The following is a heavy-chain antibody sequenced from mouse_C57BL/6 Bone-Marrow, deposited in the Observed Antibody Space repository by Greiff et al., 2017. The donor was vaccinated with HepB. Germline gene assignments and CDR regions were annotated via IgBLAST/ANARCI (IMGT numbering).Heavy chain of an antibody. CDR3: ALITWGYFDV. D-gene: IGHD2-4*01. CDR1: GYTFTSYW. V-gene: IGHV1-53*01. Sequence: QVQLKQPGTELVKPGASVKLSCKASGYTFTSYWMHWVKQRPGQGLEWIGNINPSNGGNNYNEKFKSKATLTVDKSSSTAYMPLSSLTYEDSAVYYCALITWGYFDVWGTGTTVTVSS. CDR2: INPSNGGN. J-gene: IGHJ1*03.